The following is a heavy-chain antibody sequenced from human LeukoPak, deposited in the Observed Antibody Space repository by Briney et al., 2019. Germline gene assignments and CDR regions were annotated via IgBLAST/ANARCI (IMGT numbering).Heavy chain of an antibody. CDR1: GGSIRSYY. CDR2: IYYSGST. J-gene: IGHJ4*02. D-gene: IGHD5-24*01. CDR3: ARVVPDGYSDY. V-gene: IGHV4-59*01. Sequence: PSETLSLTCTVSGGSIRSYYWSCIRQPPGKGLEWIGYIYYSGSTNYNPSLKSRVTISVDTSKNQFSLKLTSVTAADTAVYYCARVVPDGYSDYWGQGTLVTVSS.